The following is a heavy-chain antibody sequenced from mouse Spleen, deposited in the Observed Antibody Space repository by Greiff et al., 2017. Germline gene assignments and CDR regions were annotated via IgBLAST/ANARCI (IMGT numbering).Heavy chain of an antibody. CDR2: ISSGGGNT. CDR3: ARHGNGNYVYWYFDV. CDR1: GFTFSSYA. D-gene: IGHD2-1*01. Sequence: DVMLVESGGGLVKLGGSLKLSCAASGFTFSSYAMSWVRQTPEKRLEWVATISSGGGNTYYPDSVKGRFTISRDNAKNTLYLQMSSLKSEDTAMYYCARHGNGNYVYWYFDVWGAGTTVTVSS. V-gene: IGHV5-9*01. J-gene: IGHJ1*01.